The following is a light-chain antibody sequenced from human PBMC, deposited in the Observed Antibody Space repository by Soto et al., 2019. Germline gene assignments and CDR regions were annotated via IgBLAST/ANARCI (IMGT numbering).Light chain of an antibody. Sequence: EIVLTQSPGTLSLSPGERATLSCMTSQSVSSSYLAWYQQKPGQAPRLLIYGASSRATGIPDRFSGSGSGTGFTLTISRLEPEDCAVYYCKQYGRSWWPFGQGTKGEI. J-gene: IGKJ1*01. CDR2: GAS. CDR1: QSVSSSY. CDR3: KQYGRSWWP. V-gene: IGKV3-20*01.